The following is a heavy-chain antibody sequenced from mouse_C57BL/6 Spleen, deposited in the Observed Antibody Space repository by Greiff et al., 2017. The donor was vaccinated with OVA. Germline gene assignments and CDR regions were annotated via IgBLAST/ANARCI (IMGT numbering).Heavy chain of an antibody. CDR3: ARGDYGTWFAY. CDR1: GYTFTSYW. J-gene: IGHJ3*01. Sequence: QVQLQQPGAELVKPGASVKLSCKASGYTFTSYWMQWVKQRPGQGLEWIGEIDPSDSYTNYNQKFKGKATLTVDTSSSTAYMQLSSLTSEDSAVYYCARGDYGTWFAYWGQGTLVTVSA. V-gene: IGHV1-50*01. CDR2: IDPSDSYT. D-gene: IGHD1-1*01.